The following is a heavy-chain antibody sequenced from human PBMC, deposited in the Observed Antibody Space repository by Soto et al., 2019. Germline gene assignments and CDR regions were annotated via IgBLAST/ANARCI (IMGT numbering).Heavy chain of an antibody. V-gene: IGHV4-59*01. CDR3: ASNTMVRGTTGTTSYYYYYMDV. Sequence: SETLSLTCTVSGGSISSYYWSWIRQPPGKGLEWIGYIYYSGSTNYNPSLKSRVTISVDTSKNQFSLKLSSVTAADTAVYYCASNTMVRGTTGTTSYYYYYMDVWGKGTTVTV. CDR1: GGSISSYY. CDR2: IYYSGST. D-gene: IGHD1-1*01. J-gene: IGHJ6*03.